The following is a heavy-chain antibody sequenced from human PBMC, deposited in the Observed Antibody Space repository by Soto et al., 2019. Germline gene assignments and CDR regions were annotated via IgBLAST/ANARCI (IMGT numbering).Heavy chain of an antibody. CDR2: ISGSGRVT. V-gene: IGHV3-23*01. CDR1: GFTFSSYA. J-gene: IGHJ4*02. Sequence: GGSLRLSCAASGFTFSSYAMNWVRQAPGKGLEWVSGISGSGRVTYYGDSVQGRFTISRDNSKNTLYLQMNSLRAEDTALYYCARDTIRGGFQQLVLGPSYFDYWGQGTLVTVSS. D-gene: IGHD6-13*01. CDR3: ARDTIRGGFQQLVLGPSYFDY.